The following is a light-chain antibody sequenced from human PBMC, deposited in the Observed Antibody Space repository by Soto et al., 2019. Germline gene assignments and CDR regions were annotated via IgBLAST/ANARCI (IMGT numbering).Light chain of an antibody. CDR1: SSDVGGYNY. CDR2: DVS. Sequence: QSVLTQPASVSGSPGQSITISCTGTSSDVGGYNYVSWYQHHPGKAPKLMIFDVSNRPSGVSNRFSGSKSGNTASLTISGLQPEWGVDYSCSSNTPRTTRKIVFGTGTRVTVL. V-gene: IGLV2-14*03. J-gene: IGLJ1*01. CDR3: SSNTPRTTRKIV.